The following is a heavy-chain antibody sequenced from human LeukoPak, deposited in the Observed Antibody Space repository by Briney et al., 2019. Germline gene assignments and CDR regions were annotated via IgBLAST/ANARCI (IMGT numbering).Heavy chain of an antibody. CDR3: VRDADGGNSWFDT. Sequence: PGRSLRLSCAASGITLSNYGMSWVRQAPGKGLEWVSWTSPTSSYMYYADSVKGRFTISRDNAKNSLYLQMNSLRAEDTALYYCVRDADGGNSWFDTWGQGTLVTVSS. CDR2: TSPTSSYM. CDR1: GITLSNYG. D-gene: IGHD4-23*01. V-gene: IGHV3-21*04. J-gene: IGHJ5*02.